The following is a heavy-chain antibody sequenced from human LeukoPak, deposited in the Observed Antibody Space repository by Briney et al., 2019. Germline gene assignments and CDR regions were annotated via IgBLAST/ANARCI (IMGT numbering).Heavy chain of an antibody. CDR1: GFTFSNAW. D-gene: IGHD3-22*01. CDR3: TTPDYYDSSAYYF. J-gene: IGHJ4*02. CDR2: IKSKTDGGTT. Sequence: GGSLRLSCAASGFTFSNAWMSWVRQAPGKGLEWVGRIKSKTDGGTTDYAAPVKGRFTISRDDSKNTLYLQMNSLKTEDTAVYYCTTPDYYDSSAYYFGGQGTLVTVSS. V-gene: IGHV3-15*01.